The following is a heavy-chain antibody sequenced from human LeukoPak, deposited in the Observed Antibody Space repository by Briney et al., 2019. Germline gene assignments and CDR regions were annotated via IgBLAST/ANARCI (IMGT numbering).Heavy chain of an antibody. J-gene: IGHJ4*02. V-gene: IGHV3-53*01. CDR1: GFSVTNNY. CDR3: ARGDGYNFFDY. CDR2: FYVGGAT. D-gene: IGHD5-24*01. Sequence: AGGSLRLSCAVSGFSVTNNYMSWVRQAPGKGLEWVSVFYVGGATYYADSVKGRFTISRDNSENTLYLQMKSLRAEDTAVYYSARGDGYNFFDYWGQGTLVTVSS.